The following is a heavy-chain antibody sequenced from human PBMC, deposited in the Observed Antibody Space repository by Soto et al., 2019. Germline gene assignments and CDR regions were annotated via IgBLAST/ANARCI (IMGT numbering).Heavy chain of an antibody. CDR1: GFTFSTYA. J-gene: IGHJ4*02. D-gene: IGHD5-12*01. V-gene: IGHV3-23*01. CDR3: AKDMGYRRVSTATIRGDYDY. Sequence: PGGSLRLSCAASGFTFSTYALTWVRQAPGKGLEWVSGISGNGGNTYYADSVKGRLTISGDNSKNTLYLQMNSLRAEDTALYYCAKDMGYRRVSTATIRGDYDYWGQGTLVTVSS. CDR2: ISGNGGNT.